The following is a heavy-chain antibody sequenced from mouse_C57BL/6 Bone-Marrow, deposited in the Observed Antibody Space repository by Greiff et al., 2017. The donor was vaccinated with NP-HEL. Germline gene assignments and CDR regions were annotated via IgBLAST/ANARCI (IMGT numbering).Heavy chain of an antibody. CDR2: ISNGGGST. Sequence: EVQRVESGGGLVQPGGSLTLSCAASGFTFSDYYMYWVRQTPEKRLEWVAYISNGGGSTYYPDTVKGRFTISSDNAKNTLYLQMSRLKAEDTAMYDGARSDYYDGNWYFEVWGTGTTVTVAS. V-gene: IGHV5-12*01. J-gene: IGHJ1*03. CDR1: GFTFSDYY. D-gene: IGHD1-1*01. CDR3: ARSDYYDGNWYFEV.